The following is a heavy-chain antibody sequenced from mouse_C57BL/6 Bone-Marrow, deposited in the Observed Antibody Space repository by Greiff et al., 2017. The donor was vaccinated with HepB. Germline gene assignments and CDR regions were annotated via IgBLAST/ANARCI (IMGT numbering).Heavy chain of an antibody. Sequence: VQLQQSGAELARPGASVTLSCKASGYTFTSYGISWVKQRTGQGLEWIGEIYPRSGNTYYNEKFKGKATLTADKSSSTAYMELRSLTSEDSAVYFCARSSYYYGSSFSWFAYWGQGTLVTVSA. D-gene: IGHD1-1*01. CDR3: ARSSYYYGSSFSWFAY. J-gene: IGHJ3*01. CDR2: IYPRSGNT. V-gene: IGHV1-81*01. CDR1: GYTFTSYG.